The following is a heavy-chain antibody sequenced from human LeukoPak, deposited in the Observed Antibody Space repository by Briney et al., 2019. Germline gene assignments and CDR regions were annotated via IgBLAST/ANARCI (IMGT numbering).Heavy chain of an antibody. CDR3: AKEYCSTTNCLGD. Sequence: GGSPRLSCAASGFTFGTYVFHWVRQAPGKGLEWVAVISYDGSEKYYADSVKGRFTISRDNSKNTLYLQMTSLRAEDTAVYYCAKEYCSTTNCLGDWGLGTLVTVSS. J-gene: IGHJ4*02. D-gene: IGHD2-2*01. CDR2: ISYDGSEK. V-gene: IGHV3-30*18. CDR1: GFTFGTYV.